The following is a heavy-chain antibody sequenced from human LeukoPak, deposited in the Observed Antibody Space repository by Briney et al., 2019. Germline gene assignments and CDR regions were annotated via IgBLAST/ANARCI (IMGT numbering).Heavy chain of an antibody. CDR3: AREIVVVPAAIRYYYYYGMDV. CDR2: IYTSGST. CDR1: GGSISSYY. V-gene: IGHV4-4*07. J-gene: IGHJ6*02. Sequence: PSETLSLTCTVSGGSISSYYWSWIRQPAGKGLEWIGRIYTSGSTNYNPSLKSRVTMSVDTSENQFSLKLSSVTAADTAVYYCAREIVVVPAAIRYYYYYGMDVWGQGTTVTVSS. D-gene: IGHD2-2*02.